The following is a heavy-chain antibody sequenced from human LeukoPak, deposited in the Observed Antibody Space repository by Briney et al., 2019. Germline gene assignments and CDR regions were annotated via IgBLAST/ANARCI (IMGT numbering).Heavy chain of an antibody. D-gene: IGHD6-13*01. CDR2: MNPNSGNT. CDR1: GYTFTSYD. J-gene: IGHJ3*02. CDR3: ARDQNSSDAFDI. V-gene: IGHV1-8*03. Sequence: ASVKVSCKASGYTFTSYDINWVRQATGQGLEWMGWMNPNSGNTGYAQKFQGRVTITRNTSISTAYMELSSLRSEDTAVYYCARDQNSSDAFDIWGQGTMVTVSS.